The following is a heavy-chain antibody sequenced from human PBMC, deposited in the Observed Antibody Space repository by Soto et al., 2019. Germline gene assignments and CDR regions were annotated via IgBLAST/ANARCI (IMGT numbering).Heavy chain of an antibody. J-gene: IGHJ3*02. Sequence: GGSLRLSCAASGFTFSSYGMHWVRQAPGKGLEWVAVIWYDGSNKYYADSVKGRFTISRDNSKNTLYLQMNSLRAEDTAVYYCARDGGLVVSGAFDIWGQGTMVTVSS. CDR2: IWYDGSNK. CDR1: GFTFSSYG. D-gene: IGHD2-21*01. V-gene: IGHV3-33*01. CDR3: ARDGGLVVSGAFDI.